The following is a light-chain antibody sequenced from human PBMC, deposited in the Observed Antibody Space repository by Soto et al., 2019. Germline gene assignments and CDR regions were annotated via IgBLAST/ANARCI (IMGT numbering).Light chain of an antibody. Sequence: EIVLTQSPATLSLSPGERATLSCRASQSVSRYLDWYQQKPAQAPRLLISGASNGATSIPARFSGRGSGTVFTLTISILEADDVAVYYYQQGSDWPLTFGGGTRVEI. CDR1: QSVSRY. V-gene: IGKV3-11*01. CDR2: GAS. J-gene: IGKJ4*01. CDR3: QQGSDWPLT.